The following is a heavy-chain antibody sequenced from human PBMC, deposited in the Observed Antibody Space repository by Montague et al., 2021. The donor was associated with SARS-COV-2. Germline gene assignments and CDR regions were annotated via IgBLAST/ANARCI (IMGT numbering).Heavy chain of an antibody. J-gene: IGHJ3*02. Sequence: CAISGDSVSSRTAAWYWIRQSPSRGLEWLGRTFYRSTFYHDYAPSAKSRIIINADTSKNQFSLQLSSVTPDDTAVYYCARDSELGNGALDIWGRGTMVTVSS. V-gene: IGHV6-1*01. D-gene: IGHD7-27*01. CDR1: GDSVSSRTAA. CDR3: ARDSELGNGALDI. CDR2: TFYRSTFYH.